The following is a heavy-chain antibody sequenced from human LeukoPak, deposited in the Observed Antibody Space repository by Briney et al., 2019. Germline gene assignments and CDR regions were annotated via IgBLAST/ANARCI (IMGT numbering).Heavy chain of an antibody. CDR2: ISSSSSYI. CDR1: GFTFSSYS. D-gene: IGHD1-1*01. Sequence: PGGPLRLSCAASGFTFSSYSMNWVRQAPGKGLEWVSSISSSSSYIYYADSVKGRFTISRDNAQNSLYLQMNSLRAEDTAVYYCARDGNGLFDYWGQGTLVTVSS. V-gene: IGHV3-21*01. J-gene: IGHJ4*02. CDR3: ARDGNGLFDY.